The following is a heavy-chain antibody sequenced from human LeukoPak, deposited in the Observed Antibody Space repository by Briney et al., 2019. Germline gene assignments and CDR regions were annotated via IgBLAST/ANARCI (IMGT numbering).Heavy chain of an antibody. CDR2: IIPIFDTA. CDR1: GGTFSSYA. Sequence: GASVTVSCTASGGTFSSYAISWVRQAPGQGLEWMGGIIPIFDTAIYAQKFQGRVTITADESTSTAYMGLSSLRSEDTAVYYCARDGRGYYDSSGYYPADGYWGQGTLVTVSS. V-gene: IGHV1-69*13. CDR3: ARDGRGYYDSSGYYPADGY. J-gene: IGHJ4*02. D-gene: IGHD3-22*01.